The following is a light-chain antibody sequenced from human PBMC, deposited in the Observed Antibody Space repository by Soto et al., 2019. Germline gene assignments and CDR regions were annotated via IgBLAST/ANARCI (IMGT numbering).Light chain of an antibody. CDR2: DAY. CDR1: QSFLGL. Sequence: VSTQSPVTLSLGEWESATLSCRASQSFLGLLAWYQQKPGQAPRLLIYDAYNRATGIPPRFSGSGSGTDFTLTISSLEPEDSAVYYCQQRHMWPITFGQGTRLEIK. CDR3: QQRHMWPIT. V-gene: IGKV3-11*01. J-gene: IGKJ5*01.